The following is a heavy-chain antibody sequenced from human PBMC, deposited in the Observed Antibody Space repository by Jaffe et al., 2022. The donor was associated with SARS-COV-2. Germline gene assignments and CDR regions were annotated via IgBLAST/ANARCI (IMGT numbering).Heavy chain of an antibody. Sequence: EVQLVESGGGLVQPGGSLRLSCAASGFTFSSYEMNWVRQAPGKGLEWVSYISSSGSTIYYADSVKGRFTISRDNAKNSLYLQMNSLRAEDTAVYYCARVVVQDAFDIWGQGTMVTVSS. CDR1: GFTFSSYE. D-gene: IGHD2-15*01. CDR3: ARVVVQDAFDI. CDR2: ISSSGSTI. J-gene: IGHJ3*02. V-gene: IGHV3-48*03.